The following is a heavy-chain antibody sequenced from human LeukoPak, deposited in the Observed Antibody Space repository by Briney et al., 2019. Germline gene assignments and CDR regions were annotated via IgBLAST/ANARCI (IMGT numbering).Heavy chain of an antibody. CDR3: ARVTSYYYYMDV. Sequence: SETLSLTCTVSGGSISSHYWSWIRQPPGKGLEWIGYIYYSGSTNYNPSPKSRVTISVDTSKNQFSLKLSSVTAADTAVYYCARVTSYYYYMDVWGKGTTVTVSS. V-gene: IGHV4-59*11. CDR2: IYYSGST. CDR1: GGSISSHY. J-gene: IGHJ6*03.